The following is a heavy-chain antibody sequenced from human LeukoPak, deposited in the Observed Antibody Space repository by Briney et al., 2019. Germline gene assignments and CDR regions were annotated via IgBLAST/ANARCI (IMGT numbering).Heavy chain of an antibody. J-gene: IGHJ5*02. CDR3: ARDIAAGTNWFDP. CDR1: GFTFSSYG. V-gene: IGHV3-33*01. CDR2: IWYDGSNK. Sequence: PGRSLRLSCAASGFTFSSYGMHWVRQAPGKGLEWVAVIWYDGSNKYYADSVKGRFTISRDNSKNTLYLQTNSLRAEDTAVYYCARDIAAGTNWFDPWGQGTLVTVSS. D-gene: IGHD6-13*01.